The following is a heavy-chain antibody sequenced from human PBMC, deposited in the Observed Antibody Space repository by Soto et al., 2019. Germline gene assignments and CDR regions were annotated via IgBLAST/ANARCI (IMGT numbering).Heavy chain of an antibody. CDR3: ARPYSSGWNPVDY. J-gene: IGHJ4*02. Sequence: SETLSLTCTVSGASISSSSYYWGWIRQPPGKGLEWIGSVYYSGTTYYNPSLKSRVTISVDTSKSQFSLKLNSVTAADTAVYYCARPYSSGWNPVDYWGQGTLVTVSS. D-gene: IGHD6-19*01. V-gene: IGHV4-39*01. CDR2: VYYSGTT. CDR1: GASISSSSYY.